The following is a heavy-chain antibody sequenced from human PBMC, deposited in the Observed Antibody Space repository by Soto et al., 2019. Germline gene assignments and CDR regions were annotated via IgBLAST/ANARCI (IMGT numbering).Heavy chain of an antibody. V-gene: IGHV4-39*01. Sequence: SETLSLTCTVSGGSISSSSYYWGWIRRPPGKGLEWIGSIYYSGSTYYNPSLKSRVTISVDTSKNQFSLKLSSVTAADTAVYYCKGDSGWLDPWGQGTLVTVSS. D-gene: IGHD6-19*01. CDR2: IYYSGST. CDR3: KGDSGWLDP. CDR1: GGSISSSSYY. J-gene: IGHJ5*02.